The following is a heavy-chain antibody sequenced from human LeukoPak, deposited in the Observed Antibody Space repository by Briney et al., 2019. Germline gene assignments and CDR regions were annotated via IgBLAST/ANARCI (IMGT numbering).Heavy chain of an antibody. CDR1: GGSFSGYY. D-gene: IGHD3-3*01. CDR2: ITHSGRT. Sequence: SETLSLTCAVYGGSFSGYYWTWIRQPPGKGLEWIGEITHSGRTNYNPSLKSRVTTSVHTSKNQFSLKLRSVTAADTAVYYCARASPIFGAIIPDGRQMKYYFDYWGQGTLVTVSS. J-gene: IGHJ4*02. CDR3: ARASPIFGAIIPDGRQMKYYFDY. V-gene: IGHV4-34*01.